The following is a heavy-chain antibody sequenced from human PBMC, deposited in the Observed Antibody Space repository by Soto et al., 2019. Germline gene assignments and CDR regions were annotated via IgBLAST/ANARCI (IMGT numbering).Heavy chain of an antibody. CDR3: AKDRGYSGYAQSN. V-gene: IGHV3-30*18. D-gene: IGHD5-12*01. J-gene: IGHJ4*02. CDR2: ISYDGSNK. Sequence: QVQLVESGGGVVQPGRSLRLSCAASGFTFSRYGMHWVRQAPGKGLEWVAVISYDGSNKYYADSVKGRFTLSRDNSKNTLYLQMNSLRAEDTAVYYCAKDRGYSGYAQSNWGQGTLVTVSS. CDR1: GFTFSRYG.